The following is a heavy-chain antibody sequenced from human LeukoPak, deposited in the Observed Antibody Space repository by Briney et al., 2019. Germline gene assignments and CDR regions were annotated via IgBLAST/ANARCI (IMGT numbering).Heavy chain of an antibody. D-gene: IGHD3-10*01. CDR1: GFTLSGHS. V-gene: IGHV3-23*01. CDR3: ARVQYYGSGSYYDM. Sequence: GGSLRLSCVASGFTLSGHSMSWVRQAPGHGLGWVSSIYISGDSTFFADSVKGRFTISRDNSKNTVYLQMNSPKAEDTAVYYCARVQYYGSGSYYDMRGPGTLVTVSS. CDR2: IYISGDST. J-gene: IGHJ4*02.